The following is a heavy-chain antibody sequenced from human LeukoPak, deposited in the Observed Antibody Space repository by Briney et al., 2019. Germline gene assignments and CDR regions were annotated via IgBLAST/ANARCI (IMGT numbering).Heavy chain of an antibody. J-gene: IGHJ4*02. CDR1: GGSISSYY. Sequence: PSETLSLTCTVSGGSISSYYWSWIRQPPGKGLEWIGYMYYSGSTNYNPSLKSRVTISVDTSKNYFSLKLSSVTAADTAVYYCARASYYCDTSGYPVFDNWGQGTLVTVSS. CDR2: MYYSGST. CDR3: ARASYYCDTSGYPVFDN. V-gene: IGHV4-59*01. D-gene: IGHD3-22*01.